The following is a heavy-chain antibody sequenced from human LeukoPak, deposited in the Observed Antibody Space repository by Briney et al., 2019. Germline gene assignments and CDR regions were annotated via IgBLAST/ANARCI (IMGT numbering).Heavy chain of an antibody. CDR3: ARVGSAAATADY. V-gene: IGHV1-46*01. D-gene: IGHD6-25*01. CDR2: INPRGGST. Sequence: ASVKVSCKASGYTFTTYYMHWMRQAPGQGPEWMGIINPRGGSTDYSQKFQGRITMTSDTSTSTVYMQLSSLRSDDTAVYFCARVGSAAATADYWGQGTLVTVSS. CDR1: GYTFTTYY. J-gene: IGHJ4*02.